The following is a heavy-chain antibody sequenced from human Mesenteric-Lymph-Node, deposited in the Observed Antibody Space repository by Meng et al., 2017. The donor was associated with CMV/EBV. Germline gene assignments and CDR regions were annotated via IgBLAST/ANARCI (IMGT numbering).Heavy chain of an antibody. D-gene: IGHD6-13*01. CDR1: GGSFSGYY. J-gene: IGHJ5*02. CDR3: ATYSSSWYDGYNWFDP. CDR2: INHSGST. Sequence: DGGSFSGYYWSWIRQPPGKGLEWIGEINHSGSTNYNPSLKSRVTISVDTSKNQFSLKLSSVTAADTAVYYCATYSSSWYDGYNWFDPWGQGTLVTVSS. V-gene: IGHV4-34*01.